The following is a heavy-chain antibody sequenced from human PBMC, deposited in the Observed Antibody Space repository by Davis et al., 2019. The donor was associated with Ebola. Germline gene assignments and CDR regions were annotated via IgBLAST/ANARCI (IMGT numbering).Heavy chain of an antibody. J-gene: IGHJ5*02. Sequence: GESLKISCNASGYSFTSGWIGWVRQMPGKGLEWMAIISPGDSDTRYSPSFQGRVTMSVDKSISTAYLQWSSLEASDTAMYYCARQPGAGWFDPWGQGTLVIVSS. V-gene: IGHV5-51*01. D-gene: IGHD7-27*01. CDR1: GYSFTSGW. CDR3: ARQPGAGWFDP. CDR2: ISPGDSDT.